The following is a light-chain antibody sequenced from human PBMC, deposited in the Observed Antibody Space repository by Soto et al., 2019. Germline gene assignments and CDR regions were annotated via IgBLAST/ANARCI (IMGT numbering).Light chain of an antibody. V-gene: IGLV1-44*01. CDR2: SYD. CDR1: SSNLGDNT. Sequence: QSVLTQPPSASGTPGQRVTSFCSTSSSNLGDNTVNWYQHVPGTAPKLLIYSYDQRPSGVPDRFSGSRSGTSASLAISGLQSEDEADYYCAAWDATLDGYVFGTGTKLTVL. CDR3: AAWDATLDGYV. J-gene: IGLJ1*01.